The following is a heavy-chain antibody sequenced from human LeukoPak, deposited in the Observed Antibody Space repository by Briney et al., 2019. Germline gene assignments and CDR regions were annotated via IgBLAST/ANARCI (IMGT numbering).Heavy chain of an antibody. CDR3: ARGGTVTTTYYYYMDV. CDR1: GYTFTSYD. J-gene: IGHJ6*03. V-gene: IGHV1-8*01. Sequence: ASVKVSCKASGYTFTSYDINWVRQATGQGLEWMGWMNPNSGNTGYAQKFQGRDTMTRNTSISTAYMELSSLRSEDTAVYYCARGGTVTTTYYYYMDVWGKGTTVTVSS. CDR2: MNPNSGNT. D-gene: IGHD4-17*01.